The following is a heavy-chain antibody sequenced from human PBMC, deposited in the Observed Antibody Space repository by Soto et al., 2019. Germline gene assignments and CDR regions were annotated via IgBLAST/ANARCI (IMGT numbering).Heavy chain of an antibody. CDR2: IYSGGST. D-gene: IGHD2-15*01. CDR3: ARAISGTWTIYYFDC. V-gene: IGHV3-53*04. CDR1: GLTVSSNY. J-gene: IGHJ4*02. Sequence: GGSLRLSCAASGLTVSSNYMSWVRQAPGKGLEWISAIYSGGSTYHADSVKGRFTISRHSSQNTLYLQMNSLRAEDTAVYYCARAISGTWTIYYFDCWGQGTLVTVSS.